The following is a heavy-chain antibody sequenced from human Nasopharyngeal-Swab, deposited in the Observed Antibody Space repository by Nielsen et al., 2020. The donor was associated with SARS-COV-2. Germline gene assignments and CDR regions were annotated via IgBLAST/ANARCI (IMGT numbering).Heavy chain of an antibody. V-gene: IGHV5-51*01. CDR3: ATAYNGNYYWDY. Sequence: GESLKISWKGSGYSFSSYWIGWVRQMPGKGLEWVGIMYPRDSDTRYSPSFQGQVTISADKSISTAYLQWSSLKASDTAMYYCATAYNGNYYWDYWGQGTLVTVSS. J-gene: IGHJ4*02. CDR2: MYPRDSDT. CDR1: GYSFSSYW. D-gene: IGHD1-7*01.